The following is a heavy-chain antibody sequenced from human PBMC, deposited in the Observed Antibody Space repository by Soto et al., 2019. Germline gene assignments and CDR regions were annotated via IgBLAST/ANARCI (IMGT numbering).Heavy chain of an antibody. J-gene: IGHJ6*02. CDR3: ARVDGSSWYFYYYGMDV. D-gene: IGHD6-13*01. CDR2: IYYSGST. CDR1: GGSISSGDYY. V-gene: IGHV4-30-4*01. Sequence: SETLSLTCTVSGGSISSGDYYWSWIRQPPGKGLEWIGYIYYSGSTYYNPSLKSRVTISVDTSKNQFSLKLSSVTAADTAVYYCARVDGSSWYFYYYGMDVWGQGTTVTVSS.